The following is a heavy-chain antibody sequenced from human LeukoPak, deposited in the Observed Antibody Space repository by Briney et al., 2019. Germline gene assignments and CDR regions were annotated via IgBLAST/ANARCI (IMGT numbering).Heavy chain of an antibody. V-gene: IGHV1-46*01. CDR2: INPNRGST. J-gene: IGHJ5*02. CDR1: VYTFTSYY. D-gene: IGHD2-21*01. Sequence: GASVKVSCKASVYTFTSYYMHWVRHAPGQGLEWMGIINPNRGSTSYAKTFQGRVTTTSDTSTSTAYLAWSSLRSEDTAVYYCARGSRIVVVSGKSRFDPWGQGTLVTVSS. CDR3: ARGSRIVVVSGKSRFDP.